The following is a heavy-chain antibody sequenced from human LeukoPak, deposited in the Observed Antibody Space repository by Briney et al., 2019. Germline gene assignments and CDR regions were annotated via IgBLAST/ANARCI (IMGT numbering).Heavy chain of an antibody. CDR2: IKSKTDGGTT. J-gene: IGHJ3*02. V-gene: IGHV3-15*01. CDR3: TSSSYDAFDI. CDR1: GFTFSNAW. Sequence: PGGSLRLSCAASGFTFSNAWMSWVRQAPGKGLEWVGRIKSKTDGGTTDHAAPVKGRFTISRDDSKNTPYLQMNSLKTEDTAVYYCTSSSYDAFDIWGQGTKVTVSS. D-gene: IGHD6-6*01.